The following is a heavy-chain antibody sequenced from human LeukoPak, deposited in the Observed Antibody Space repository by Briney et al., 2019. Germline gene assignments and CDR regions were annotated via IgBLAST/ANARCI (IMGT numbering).Heavy chain of an antibody. CDR3: ARALALGQLLFDY. D-gene: IGHD1-26*01. Sequence: SETLSLTCTVSGGSISSYYCSWIRQPPGKGLEWIGYIYYSGSTNYNPSLKSRVTISVDTSKNQFSLKLSSVTAADTAVYYCARALALGQLLFDYWGQGTLVTVSS. J-gene: IGHJ4*02. CDR1: GGSISSYY. V-gene: IGHV4-59*01. CDR2: IYYSGST.